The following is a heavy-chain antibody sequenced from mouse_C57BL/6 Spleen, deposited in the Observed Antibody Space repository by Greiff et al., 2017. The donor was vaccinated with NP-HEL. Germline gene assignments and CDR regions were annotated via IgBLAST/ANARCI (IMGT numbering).Heavy chain of an antibody. CDR3: TRSGTVVAPYAMDY. Sequence: QVQLQQSGAELVRPGASVTLSCKASGYTFTDYEMHWVKQTPVHGLEWIGAIDPETGGTAYNQKFKGKAILTADKSSSTVYMELRSLTSEDSAVYYCTRSGTVVAPYAMDYWGQGTSVTVSS. CDR2: IDPETGGT. J-gene: IGHJ4*01. CDR1: GYTFTDYE. D-gene: IGHD1-1*01. V-gene: IGHV1-15*01.